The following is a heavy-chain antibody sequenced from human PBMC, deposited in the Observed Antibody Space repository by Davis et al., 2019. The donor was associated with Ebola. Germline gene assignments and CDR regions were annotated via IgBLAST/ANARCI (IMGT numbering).Heavy chain of an antibody. Sequence: LSLTCTVSGGSISSYYWSWIRQPPGKGLEWVSGISWNSGSIGYADSVKGRFTISRDNAKNSLYLQMNSLRAEDTALYYCAKGVLWFRELPDFDYWGQGTLVTVSS. J-gene: IGHJ4*02. CDR3: AKGVLWFRELPDFDY. D-gene: IGHD3-10*01. V-gene: IGHV3-9*01. CDR2: ISWNSGSI. CDR1: GGSISSYY.